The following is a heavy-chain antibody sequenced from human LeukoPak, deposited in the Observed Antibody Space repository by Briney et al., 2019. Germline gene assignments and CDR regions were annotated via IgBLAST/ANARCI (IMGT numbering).Heavy chain of an antibody. CDR2: ISSSGSTI. J-gene: IGHJ6*03. CDR1: GFTLSSYW. V-gene: IGHV3-48*03. D-gene: IGHD2-2*01. Sequence: HSGGSLRLSCAASGFTLSSYWMSWVRQAPGKGLEWVSYISSSGSTIYYADSVKGRFTISRDNAKNSLYLQMNSLRAEDTAVYYCAKSLVVPAARQNYYYYMDVWGKGTTVTISS. CDR3: AKSLVVPAARQNYYYYMDV.